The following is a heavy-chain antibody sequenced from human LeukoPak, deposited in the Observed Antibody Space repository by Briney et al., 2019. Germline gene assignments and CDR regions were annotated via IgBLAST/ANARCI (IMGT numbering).Heavy chain of an antibody. Sequence: TGGSLTLSCPPSGFTSSSYCMNCVRQAPGKGLEWVSSISSSSSYIYYADSVKGRFTISRDNAKNSLYLQMNSLRAEDTAVYYCADSGSYAEYFQHWGQGTLVTVSS. CDR2: ISSSSSYI. J-gene: IGHJ1*01. V-gene: IGHV3-21*01. D-gene: IGHD6-19*01. CDR3: ADSGSYAEYFQH. CDR1: GFTSSSYC.